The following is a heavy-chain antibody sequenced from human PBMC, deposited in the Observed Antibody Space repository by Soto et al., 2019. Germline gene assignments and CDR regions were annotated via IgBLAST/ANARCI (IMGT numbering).Heavy chain of an antibody. V-gene: IGHV4-34*01. D-gene: IGHD3-10*01. CDR3: ARGRLWFGEFFVRYYYYGMDV. Sequence: SWIRQPPGKGLEWIGEINHSGSTNYNPSLKSRVTISVDTSKNQFSLKLSSVTAADTAVYYCARGRLWFGEFFVRYYYYGMDVWGQGTTVTVSS. J-gene: IGHJ6*02. CDR2: INHSGST.